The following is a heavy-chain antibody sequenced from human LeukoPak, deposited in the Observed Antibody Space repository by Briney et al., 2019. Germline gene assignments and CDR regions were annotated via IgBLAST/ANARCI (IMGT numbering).Heavy chain of an antibody. D-gene: IGHD3-10*01. CDR1: GFTFSSYA. CDR2: ISGSGGST. CDR3: ANEGKLLWFGELLYRDY. V-gene: IGHV3-23*01. J-gene: IGHJ4*02. Sequence: GGSLRLSCAASGFTFSSYAMSWVRQAPGKGLEWVSAISGSGGSTYYADSVKGRFTISRDNSKNTLYLQMNSLRAEDTAVYCCANEGKLLWFGELLYRDYWGQGTLVTVSS.